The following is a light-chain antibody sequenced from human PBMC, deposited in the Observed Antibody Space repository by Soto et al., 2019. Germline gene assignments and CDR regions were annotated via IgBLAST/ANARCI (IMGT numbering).Light chain of an antibody. V-gene: IGLV2-8*01. J-gene: IGLJ1*01. CDR1: SSEVGGYNY. CDR3: NSYAGSNSFV. Sequence: QSVLTQPPSASGSPGQSVTISCTGTSSEVGGYNYVSWYQHHPGKAPKLMIYEVSKRPSGVADRFSGSKSGNTPSLTVSGLQAEDESDYYFNSYAGSNSFVFGTGTKVTVL. CDR2: EVS.